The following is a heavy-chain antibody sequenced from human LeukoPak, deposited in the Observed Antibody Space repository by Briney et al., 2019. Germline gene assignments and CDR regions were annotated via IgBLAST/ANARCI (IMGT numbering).Heavy chain of an antibody. J-gene: IGHJ4*02. CDR2: IRSDGSDK. CDR1: GFSFRDYG. CDR3: AKARYGSCKR. Sequence: GSLRLSCAASGFSFRDYGMHWVRRTPGKGLEWVAFIRSDGSDKYYADSVKGRFTISRDTSRNTLYLQMNSLRAEDTAVYYCAKARYGSCKRWGQGTLVTVSS. V-gene: IGHV3-30*02. D-gene: IGHD3-10*01.